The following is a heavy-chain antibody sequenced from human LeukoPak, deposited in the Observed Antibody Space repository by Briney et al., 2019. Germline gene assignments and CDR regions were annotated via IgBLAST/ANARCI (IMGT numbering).Heavy chain of an antibody. CDR2: ISHTGST. D-gene: IGHD3-10*01. CDR3: ARDQISINALDI. J-gene: IGHJ3*02. V-gene: IGHV4-59*11. CDR1: GASINGHY. Sequence: SVTLSLTCTVSGASINGHYWSWVRQSPEKGLEWIGYISHTGSTNYNPFLKSRVTMSVDTSKKQFSLKLSSVTAADTAIYYCARDQISINALDIWGQGTLVTVSS.